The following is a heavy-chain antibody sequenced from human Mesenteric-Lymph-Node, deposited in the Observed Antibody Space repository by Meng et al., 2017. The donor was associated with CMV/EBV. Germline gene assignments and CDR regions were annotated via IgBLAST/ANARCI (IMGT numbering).Heavy chain of an antibody. D-gene: IGHD3-22*01. Sequence: GGSLRLSCAASGFTFDDYAMHWVRQAPGKGLEWVSGISWNSGSIGYADSVKGRFTISRDNAKNSLYLQMNSLRAEDTALYYCAKGSDSGGYNYAFDYWGQGTLVTVSS. CDR1: GFTFDDYA. V-gene: IGHV3-9*01. CDR2: ISWNSGSI. J-gene: IGHJ4*02. CDR3: AKGSDSGGYNYAFDY.